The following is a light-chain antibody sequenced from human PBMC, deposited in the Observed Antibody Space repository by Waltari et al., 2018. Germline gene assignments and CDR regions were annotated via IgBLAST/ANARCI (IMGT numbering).Light chain of an antibody. CDR3: QTGGHGTWV. Sequence: QLELTQSPSASASLGAPVKLTCTLSSGHLTTLVAWHTQQPQKGPRYLMKVNSDGSPSRGDEIPDRFSGSSSGAERYLTISSLQSEDEADYYCQTGGHGTWVFGGGTKLTVL. J-gene: IGLJ3*02. CDR1: SGHLTTL. CDR2: VNSDGSP. V-gene: IGLV4-69*01.